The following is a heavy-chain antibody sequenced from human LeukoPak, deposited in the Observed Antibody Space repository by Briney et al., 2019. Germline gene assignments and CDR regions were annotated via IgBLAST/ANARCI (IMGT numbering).Heavy chain of an antibody. CDR3: ARDLGGLYCDSSGTDY. CDR1: GGSISSYY. CDR2: IYGSGST. J-gene: IGHJ4*02. Sequence: PSETLSLTCTVSGGSISSYYWSWIRQPAGKGLEWIGRIYGSGSTNYNPSLWGRVTMSVDTSKNQVSLNLSSVTAADTAVYYCARDLGGLYCDSSGTDYWGQGTLVTVSS. V-gene: IGHV4-4*07. D-gene: IGHD3-22*01.